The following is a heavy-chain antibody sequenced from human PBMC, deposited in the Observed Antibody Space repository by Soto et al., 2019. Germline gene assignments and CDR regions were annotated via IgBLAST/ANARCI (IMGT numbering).Heavy chain of an antibody. Sequence: SETLSLTCSVSGVSITSYYWSWIRQSAGGGLEWMGRINTDGLSTYSPSFKSRLTMSLDTSKNQVSLRLISVTAADTAVYSCARVPVAVAATEDYYGLDVWGQGTTVTVSS. CDR3: ARVPVAVAATEDYYGLDV. J-gene: IGHJ6*02. V-gene: IGHV4-4*07. D-gene: IGHD2-15*01. CDR2: INTDGLS. CDR1: GVSITSYY.